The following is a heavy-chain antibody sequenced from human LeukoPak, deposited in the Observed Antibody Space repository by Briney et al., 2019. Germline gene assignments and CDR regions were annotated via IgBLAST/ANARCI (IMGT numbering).Heavy chain of an antibody. CDR3: ARGQVTMVRGVPSPFDY. D-gene: IGHD3-10*01. CDR1: GFTFSSYS. Sequence: PGGSLRLSCAASGFTFSSYSMNWVRQAPGKGLEWVSSISSSTSYIYYADSVKGRFTISRDNAKNSLYLQMNSLRAEDTAVYYCARGQVTMVRGVPSPFDYWGQGTLVTVSS. CDR2: ISSSTSYI. V-gene: IGHV3-21*01. J-gene: IGHJ4*02.